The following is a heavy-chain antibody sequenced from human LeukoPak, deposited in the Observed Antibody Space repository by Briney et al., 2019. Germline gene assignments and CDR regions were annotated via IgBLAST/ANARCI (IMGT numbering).Heavy chain of an antibody. D-gene: IGHD5-18*01. CDR3: ASASETAMVTL. CDR1: GGSFSGYY. J-gene: IGHJ4*02. CDR2: IYYSGST. Sequence: SETLSLTCAVYGGSFSGYYWGWIRQPPGKGLERIGSIYYSGSTYYNPSLKSRVTMLLDTSKNHISLKLTSVTAADTTIYFCASASETAMVTLWGQGTLVTVSS. V-gene: IGHV4-34*11.